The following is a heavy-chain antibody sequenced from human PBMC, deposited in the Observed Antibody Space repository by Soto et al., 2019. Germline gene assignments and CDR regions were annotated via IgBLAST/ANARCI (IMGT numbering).Heavy chain of an antibody. CDR1: GFTFSSYG. Sequence: QVQLVESGGGVVQPGRSLRLSCAASGFTFSSYGMHWVRQAPGKGLEWVAVIWYDGSNKYYADSVKGRFTISRDNSKNTLYRQMNSLRAEDTAVYYCARDSDVYDFWSGSTRPYYYYGMDVWGQGTTVTVSS. D-gene: IGHD3-3*01. V-gene: IGHV3-33*01. J-gene: IGHJ6*02. CDR2: IWYDGSNK. CDR3: ARDSDVYDFWSGSTRPYYYYGMDV.